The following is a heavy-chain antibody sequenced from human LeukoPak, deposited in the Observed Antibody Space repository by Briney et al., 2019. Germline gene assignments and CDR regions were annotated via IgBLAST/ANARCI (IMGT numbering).Heavy chain of an antibody. D-gene: IGHD2-21*02. J-gene: IGHJ4*02. V-gene: IGHV3-9*01. CDR2: ISWNTGNK. Sequence: GGSLRLSCAAAGFIFDNYAMHWVRQAPGKGLEWVSRISWNTGNKDYADSVKGRFTISRDNDKNSLYLQMNSLRAEDTAVYYCARDRLADCGGDCYGFDYWGQGTLVTVSS. CDR3: ARDRLADCGGDCYGFDY. CDR1: GFIFDNYA.